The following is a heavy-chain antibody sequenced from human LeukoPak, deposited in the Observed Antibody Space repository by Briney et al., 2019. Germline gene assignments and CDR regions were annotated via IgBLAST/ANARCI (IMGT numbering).Heavy chain of an antibody. CDR2: INPNSGGT. Sequence: ASMKVSCKASGYTFTGYYMHWVRQAPGQGLEWMGWINPNSGGTNYAQKFQGRVTMTRDTSISTAYMELSRLRSDDTAVYYCARDSEYNILTGRVVPSGMDVWGQGTTVTVSS. J-gene: IGHJ6*02. D-gene: IGHD3-9*01. V-gene: IGHV1-2*02. CDR3: ARDSEYNILTGRVVPSGMDV. CDR1: GYTFTGYY.